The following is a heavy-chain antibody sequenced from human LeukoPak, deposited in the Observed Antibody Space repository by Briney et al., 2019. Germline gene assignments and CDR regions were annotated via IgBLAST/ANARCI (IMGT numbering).Heavy chain of an antibody. V-gene: IGHV4-39*07. J-gene: IGHJ4*02. CDR2: VYYSGST. CDR1: GGSISSSSYY. Sequence: SETLSLTCTVSGGSISSSSYYWGWIRQPPGKGLEWIGSVYYSGSTYYNPSLKSRVTISVDTSKNQFSLKLSSVTAADTAVYYCARSRIAVAGTTVYYFDYWGQGTLVTVSS. D-gene: IGHD6-19*01. CDR3: ARSRIAVAGTTVYYFDY.